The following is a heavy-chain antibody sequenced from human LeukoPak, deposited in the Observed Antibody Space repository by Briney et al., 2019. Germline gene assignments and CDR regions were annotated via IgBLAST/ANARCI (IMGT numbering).Heavy chain of an antibody. V-gene: IGHV1-18*01. D-gene: IGHD3-3*01. Sequence: ASVKVSCKTSGYTFSSYGITWVRQAPGQGLEWLGWISIYSGNTNYTQRLQGGLTMTTDTSTSSVSMELKSLRLDDTGVYYCARVRDYYDFWSGYYADWGQGTPVTVSS. CDR3: ARVRDYYDFWSGYYAD. CDR2: ISIYSGNT. J-gene: IGHJ4*02. CDR1: GYTFSSYG.